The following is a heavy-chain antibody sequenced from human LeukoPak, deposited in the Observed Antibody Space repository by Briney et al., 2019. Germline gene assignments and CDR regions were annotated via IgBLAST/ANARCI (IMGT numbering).Heavy chain of an antibody. V-gene: IGHV3-23*01. CDR2: ISGSGGST. D-gene: IGHD4-17*01. J-gene: IGHJ6*03. Sequence: ETLSLTCTVSGDSISTTYWSWIRQSPGKGLEWVSAISGSGGSTYYADSVKGRFTISRDNSKNTLYLQMNSLRAEDTAVYYCARVREMGMTTGYYMDVWGKGTTVTVSS. CDR3: ARVREMGMTTGYYMDV. CDR1: GDSISTTY.